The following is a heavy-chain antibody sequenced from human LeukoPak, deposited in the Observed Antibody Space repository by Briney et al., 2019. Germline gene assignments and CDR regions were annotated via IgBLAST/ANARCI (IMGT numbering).Heavy chain of an antibody. D-gene: IGHD6-19*01. CDR3: ASSLSGWYRPPQFDY. CDR1: GGSISSVGYY. J-gene: IGHJ4*02. Sequence: PSETLSLTCTVSGGSISSVGYYWSSSRQRPGKGLEWSGYIYYSGSTYYNPSITSRVTIHVATPNNQFSLQLSSVTAAHTAVYYCASSLSGWYRPPQFDYWGQGTLVTVSS. CDR2: IYYSGST. V-gene: IGHV4-30-4*08.